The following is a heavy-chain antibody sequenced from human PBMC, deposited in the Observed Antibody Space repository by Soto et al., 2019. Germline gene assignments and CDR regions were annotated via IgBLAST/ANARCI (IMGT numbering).Heavy chain of an antibody. Sequence: NPGGSLRLSCAASGFTFSNAWMSWVRQAPGKGLEWVGRIKSKTDGGTTDYAAPVKGRFTISRDDSKNTLYLQMNSLKTEDTAVYYCTTDLYYDFWSGYYTYYGMDVWGQGTTVTVSS. V-gene: IGHV3-15*01. CDR3: TTDLYYDFWSGYYTYYGMDV. CDR2: IKSKTDGGTT. CDR1: GFTFSNAW. D-gene: IGHD3-3*01. J-gene: IGHJ6*02.